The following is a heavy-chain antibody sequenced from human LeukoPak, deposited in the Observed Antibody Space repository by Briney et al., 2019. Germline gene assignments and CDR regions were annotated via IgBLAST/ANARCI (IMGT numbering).Heavy chain of an antibody. D-gene: IGHD6-13*01. CDR2: IIPIFGTA. V-gene: IGHV1-69*13. CDR1: GGTFSSYA. Sequence: SVKVSCRACGGTFSSYAISGVRQAPGQGLEWMGGIIPIFGTANYAQKFQGRVTITADESTSTAYMELSSLRSEDTAVYYCASYGSSSWYYYYGMDVWGQGTTVTVSS. J-gene: IGHJ6*02. CDR3: ASYGSSSWYYYYGMDV.